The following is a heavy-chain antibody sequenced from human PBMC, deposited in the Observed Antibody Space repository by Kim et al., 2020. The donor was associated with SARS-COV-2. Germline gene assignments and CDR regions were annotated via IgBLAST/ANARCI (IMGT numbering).Heavy chain of an antibody. J-gene: IGHJ4*02. CDR2: ISENGDER. Sequence: GGSLRLSCAASGFTFSNFAMNWVRQAPGKGLEWVSSISENGDERHYADFVKGRFTISRDNSKNTLFLQMNSLRAEDTAVYYCAKQYLDYASWGQGTLVSV. D-gene: IGHD2-2*02. V-gene: IGHV3-23*01. CDR3: AKQYLDYAS. CDR1: GFTFSNFA.